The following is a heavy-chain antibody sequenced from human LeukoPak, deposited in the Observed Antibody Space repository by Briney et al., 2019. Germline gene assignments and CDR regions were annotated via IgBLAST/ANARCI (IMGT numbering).Heavy chain of an antibody. CDR2: ISERGGST. V-gene: IGHV3-23*01. CDR3: AKRGVVIRGILVIGYHQEAYHYDF. J-gene: IGHJ4*02. CDR1: GISLSNYG. Sequence: PGVSLRLSCVVSGISLSNYGRSCVRQAPGKGLEWVSYISERGGSTTYADSVKVRFTISRDTSLNTLYLQMNNLGAEDTAVYFCAKRGVVIRGILVIGYHQEAYHYDFWGQGVLVTVSS. D-gene: IGHD3-10*01.